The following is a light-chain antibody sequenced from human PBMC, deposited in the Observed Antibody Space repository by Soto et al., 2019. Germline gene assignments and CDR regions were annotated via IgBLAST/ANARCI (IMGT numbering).Light chain of an antibody. J-gene: IGLJ2*01. CDR2: DVN. CDR3: CSYASSGTIL. V-gene: IGLV2-23*02. Sequence: QSALTQPASVSGSPGQSITISCTGTSSDIGIYNVVSWYQENPGKAPRLMIYDVNKRPSGVSGRFSGSKSGNTASLTISGLQAEDETNYYCCSYASSGTILFGGGTQLTVL. CDR1: SSDIGIYNV.